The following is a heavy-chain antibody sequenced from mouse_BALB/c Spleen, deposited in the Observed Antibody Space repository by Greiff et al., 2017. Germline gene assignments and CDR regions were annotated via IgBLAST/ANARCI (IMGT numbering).Heavy chain of an antibody. V-gene: IGHV1-7*01. CDR3: ARGGYYGSSSGFDY. J-gene: IGHJ2*01. D-gene: IGHD1-1*01. CDR1: GYTFTSYW. CDR2: ITPSTGYT. Sequence: QVQLKESGAELAKPGASVKMSCKASGYTFTSYWMHWVKQRPGQGLEWIGYITPSTGYTEYNQKFKDKATLTADKSSSTAYMQLSSLTSEDSAVYYCARGGYYGSSSGFDYWGQGTTLTVSS.